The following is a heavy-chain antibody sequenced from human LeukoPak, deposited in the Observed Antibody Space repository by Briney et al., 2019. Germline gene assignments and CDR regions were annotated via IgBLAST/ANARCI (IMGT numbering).Heavy chain of an antibody. D-gene: IGHD1-1*01. Sequence: PGGSLRLSCAASGFTFDDYAMHWVRQAPGKGLEWVSGISGSGGSTYYADSVKGRFTISRDNSKNTLYVQMNSLRAEDTAVYYCARQLDPNDYWGQGTLVTVSS. J-gene: IGHJ4*02. V-gene: IGHV3-23*01. CDR3: ARQLDPNDY. CDR1: GFTFDDYA. CDR2: ISGSGGST.